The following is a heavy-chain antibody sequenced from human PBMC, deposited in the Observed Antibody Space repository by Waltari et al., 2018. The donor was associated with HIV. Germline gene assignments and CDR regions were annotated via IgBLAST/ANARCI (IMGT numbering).Heavy chain of an antibody. CDR1: GGSVSSRNYY. CDR3: ARGRSDGYNSQSFDY. J-gene: IGHJ4*02. D-gene: IGHD5-12*01. CDR2: SYNSGNT. V-gene: IGHV4-61*01. Sequence: QVQLQESGPGLVKPSETLSLTCNVSGGSVSSRNYYWTWIRQPPGKGLEWIGYSYNSGNTRYNPSLRSRVTISVDTSKNQFSLTLNSVTSADRAVYYCARGRSDGYNSQSFDYWGQGALVTVSS.